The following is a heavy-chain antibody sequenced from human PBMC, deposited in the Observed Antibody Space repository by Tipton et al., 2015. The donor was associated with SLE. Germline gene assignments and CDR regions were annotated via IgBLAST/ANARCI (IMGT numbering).Heavy chain of an antibody. J-gene: IGHJ3*01. V-gene: IGHV4-34*01. D-gene: IGHD6-13*01. CDR2: INHSGST. CDR3: ARENVAADGALDV. CDR1: GGSFSGYY. Sequence: AGLVKPSETLSLTCAVYGGSFSGYYWSWIRQPPGKGLEWIGEINHSGSTNYNPSLKSRVTISVDTSKNQFSLKLSSVTAADTAVYYCARENVAADGALDVWGQGTTVTVSS.